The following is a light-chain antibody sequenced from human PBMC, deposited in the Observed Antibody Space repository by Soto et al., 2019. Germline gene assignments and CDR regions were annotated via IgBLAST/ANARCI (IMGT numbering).Light chain of an antibody. V-gene: IGKV3-11*01. CDR2: GAS. Sequence: EIVLTQSPATLSLSPGERATLSCRASQSVNSYLAWYQQKPGQAPRLLIYGASTRATGIPARFSGSGSGTDFPLTISGLEPEDFAVYYCQQRSNWPLTFGGGTKVEIK. J-gene: IGKJ4*01. CDR1: QSVNSY. CDR3: QQRSNWPLT.